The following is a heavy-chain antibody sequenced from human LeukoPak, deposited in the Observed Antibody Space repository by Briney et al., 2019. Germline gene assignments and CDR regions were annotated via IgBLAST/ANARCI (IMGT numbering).Heavy chain of an antibody. CDR1: GVSISSYY. CDR2: IYYSGST. V-gene: IGHV4-59*03. J-gene: IGHJ2*01. Sequence: SETLSLTCTVSGVSISSYYWSWIRQPPGKGLEWIGYIYYSGSTNYNPSLKSRVTISVDTSKNQFSLKLSSVTAADTAVYYCATRVSGVVVAPYWYFDLWGRGTLVTVSS. D-gene: IGHD2-15*01. CDR3: ATRVSGVVVAPYWYFDL.